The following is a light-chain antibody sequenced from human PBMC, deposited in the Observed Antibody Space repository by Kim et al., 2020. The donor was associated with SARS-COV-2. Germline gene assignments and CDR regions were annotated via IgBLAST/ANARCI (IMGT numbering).Light chain of an antibody. CDR3: QQSYSTPHT. CDR2: AAS. J-gene: IGKJ2*01. V-gene: IGKV1-39*01. CDR1: QSITKY. Sequence: SASVGDKVNITCRESQSITKYLHWYQQKAGKAPKLLIYAASSLQSEVPSRFSGSGSGTDFTLTISSLQPEDFATYYCQQSYSTPHTFGQGTKLEIK.